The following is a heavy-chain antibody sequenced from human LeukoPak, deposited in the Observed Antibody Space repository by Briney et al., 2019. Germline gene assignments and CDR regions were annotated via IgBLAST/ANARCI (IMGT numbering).Heavy chain of an antibody. D-gene: IGHD3-10*01. V-gene: IGHV3-23*01. Sequence: GGSLRLSCAASGFTFSSYAMSWVRQAPGKGLEWVSAISGSGGSTYYADSVKGRFTISRDNSKNTLYLQMNSLRAEDTAVYYCALPGGGYYGSGSRPIDYWGQGTLVTASS. CDR3: ALPGGGYYGSGSRPIDY. CDR1: GFTFSSYA. CDR2: ISGSGGST. J-gene: IGHJ4*02.